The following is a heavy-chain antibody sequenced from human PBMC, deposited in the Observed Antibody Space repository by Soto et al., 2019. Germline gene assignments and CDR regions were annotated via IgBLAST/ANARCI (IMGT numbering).Heavy chain of an antibody. D-gene: IGHD4-17*01. V-gene: IGHV5-51*01. CDR1: GYSFTSYW. CDR2: IYPGDSDT. J-gene: IGHJ5*02. Sequence: GESLKISCTGVGYSFTSYWIGWVRQMPGKGLEWMGIIYPGDSDTRYSPSLKGRVTMSVDMSKNQFSLKLSSVAAADTAVYYCARDDNGDNGRAFDPWGQGTLVTVSS. CDR3: ARDDNGDNGRAFDP.